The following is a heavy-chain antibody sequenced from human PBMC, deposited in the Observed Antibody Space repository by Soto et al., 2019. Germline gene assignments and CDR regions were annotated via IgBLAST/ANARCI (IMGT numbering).Heavy chain of an antibody. CDR3: ATVQLERHPLRAFDI. V-gene: IGHV1-24*01. J-gene: IGHJ3*02. D-gene: IGHD1-1*01. Sequence: GASVKVSCKVSGYTLTELSMHWVRQAPGKGLEWMGGFDPEDGETIYAQKFQGRVTMTEDTSTDTAYMELSSLRSEDTAVYYCATVQLERHPLRAFDIWGQGTMVTVSS. CDR2: FDPEDGET. CDR1: GYTLTELS.